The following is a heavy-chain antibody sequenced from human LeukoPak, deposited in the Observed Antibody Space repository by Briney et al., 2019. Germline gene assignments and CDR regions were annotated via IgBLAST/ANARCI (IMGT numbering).Heavy chain of an antibody. J-gene: IGHJ4*02. Sequence: SETLSLTCTVSGVSISNYYWSWIRQPPGKGLEWIGYYYYSGNTNYNPSLKSRVTISVDTSKNQFSLKLSSVTAADTAVYYCATSSGSGTVDYWGQGTLVTVSS. V-gene: IGHV4-59*01. CDR2: YYYSGNT. CDR1: GVSISNYY. D-gene: IGHD3-10*01. CDR3: ATSSGSGTVDY.